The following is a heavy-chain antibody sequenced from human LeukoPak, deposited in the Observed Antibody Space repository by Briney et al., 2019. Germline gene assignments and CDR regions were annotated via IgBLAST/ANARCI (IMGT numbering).Heavy chain of an antibody. CDR1: GASFSSSTYY. Sequence: SETLSLTCTVSGASFSSSTYYWGWIRQPPGKGLEWTGSIYYSVSTYYNPSLKSRVTMSVDTSKNQFSLKLSSVTAADTAVYYCARHAGGISATGTRPFDYWGQGTLVTVSS. J-gene: IGHJ4*02. CDR3: ARHAGGISATGTRPFDY. V-gene: IGHV4-39*01. CDR2: IYYSVST. D-gene: IGHD6-13*01.